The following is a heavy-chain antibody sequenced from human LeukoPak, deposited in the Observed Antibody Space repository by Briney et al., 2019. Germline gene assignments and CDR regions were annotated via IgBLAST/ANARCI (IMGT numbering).Heavy chain of an antibody. CDR2: INQDGSEK. CDR3: ARVGYSSSSKDY. J-gene: IGHJ4*02. D-gene: IGHD6-6*01. V-gene: IGHV3-7*01. Sequence: GGSLRLSCAASGFTFSNYWMSWVRQAPGKGLQWVANINQDGSEKIYVDPVKGRLTMSRDNAKNSLFLQMSSLRADDTAVYYCARVGYSSSSKDYWGQGTLVTVSS. CDR1: GFTFSNYW.